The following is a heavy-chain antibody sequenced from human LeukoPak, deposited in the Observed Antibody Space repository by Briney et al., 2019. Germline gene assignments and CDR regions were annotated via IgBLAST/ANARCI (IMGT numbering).Heavy chain of an antibody. CDR1: GFTFSSYA. J-gene: IGHJ4*02. CDR3: TSWDD. V-gene: IGHV3-48*02. CDR2: IRSGSGTI. Sequence: GRSLRLSCAASGFTFSSYAMHWVRQAPGKGLEWVSYIRSGSGTIYYADSVKGRFTISRDNARNSLYLQMNSLRDEDTAVYYCTSWDDWGQGTPVTVSS.